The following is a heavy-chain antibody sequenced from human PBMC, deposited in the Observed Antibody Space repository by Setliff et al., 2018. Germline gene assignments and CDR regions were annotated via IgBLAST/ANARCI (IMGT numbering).Heavy chain of an antibody. J-gene: IGHJ3*02. V-gene: IGHV1-46*01. D-gene: IGHD3-3*01. CDR1: GYTFTSYY. Sequence: GASVKVSCKASGYTFTSYYMHWVRQAPGQGLEWMGIINPSGGSTSYAQKFQGRVTMTRDTSTSTVYMELSSLRSEDTAVYYCARDARDFWSGDCSYGENAFDIWGQGTMVTVSS. CDR3: ARDARDFWSGDCSYGENAFDI. CDR2: INPSGGST.